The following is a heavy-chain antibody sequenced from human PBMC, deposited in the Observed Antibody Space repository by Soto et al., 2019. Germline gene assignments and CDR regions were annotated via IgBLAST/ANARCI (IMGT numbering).Heavy chain of an antibody. D-gene: IGHD6-13*01. Sequence: EVQLLESGGGLVQPGGSLRLSCAASGFTFSNYAVTWVRQAPGKGLEWVSTISGSGGSTYYADSVKGRFTISRDNSKNTLYLQINSLRAEDTAVYYCAKDQGSSWSEIDYWGQGTLVTVSS. CDR2: ISGSGGST. J-gene: IGHJ4*02. CDR1: GFTFSNYA. V-gene: IGHV3-23*01. CDR3: AKDQGSSWSEIDY.